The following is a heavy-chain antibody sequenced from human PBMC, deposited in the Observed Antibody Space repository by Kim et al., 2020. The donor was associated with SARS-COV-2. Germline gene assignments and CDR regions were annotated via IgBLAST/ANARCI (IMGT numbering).Heavy chain of an antibody. Sequence: SETLSLTCTVSGGSVSSGSYYWSWIRQPPGKGLEWIGYIYYSGSTNYNPSLKSRVTISVDTSKNQFSLKLSSVTAADTAVYYCARWGILTGYYKTYYFDYWGQGTLVTVSS. CDR2: IYYSGST. CDR3: ARWGILTGYYKTYYFDY. CDR1: GGSVSSGSYY. D-gene: IGHD3-9*01. V-gene: IGHV4-61*01. J-gene: IGHJ4*02.